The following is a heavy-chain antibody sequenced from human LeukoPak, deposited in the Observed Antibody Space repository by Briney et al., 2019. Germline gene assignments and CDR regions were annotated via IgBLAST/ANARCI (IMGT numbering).Heavy chain of an antibody. J-gene: IGHJ5*02. CDR2: ISYDGSNI. V-gene: IGHV3-30*04. CDR1: EFTFRSYP. CDR3: ARGAFSGQGFDP. D-gene: IGHD6-25*01. Sequence: GRSLGLSCAASEFTFRSYPLHWVRQAPGKGLEWVAVISYDGSNIYYADSMKGRFTISRDNSKNTLYLQINSLRAEDTAVYFCARGAFSGQGFDPWGQGTLVTVSS.